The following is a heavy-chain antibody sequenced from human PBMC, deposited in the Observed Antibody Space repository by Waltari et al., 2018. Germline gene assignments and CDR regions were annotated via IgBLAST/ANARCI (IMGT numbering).Heavy chain of an antibody. Sequence: QVQLVQSGAEVRKPGSSVKVSCRASGGTFSSYSITWVRQAPGQGLEWMGGLHNPILAEPDYAQKFQGRLTITTDASTTTAYMELSSLTSEDTAVYYCARGTYEFAWGASWDVWGEGTTVTVSS. CDR2: LHNPILAEP. CDR3: ARGTYEFAWGASWDV. CDR1: GGTFSSYS. D-gene: IGHD3-16*01. J-gene: IGHJ6*04. V-gene: IGHV1-69*16.